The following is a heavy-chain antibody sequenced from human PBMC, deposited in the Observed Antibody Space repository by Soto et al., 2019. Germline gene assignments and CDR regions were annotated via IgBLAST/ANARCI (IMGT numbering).Heavy chain of an antibody. V-gene: IGHV3-66*04. D-gene: IGHD4-17*01. CDR1: GFTVSSNY. CDR2: IYSGGST. Sequence: EVQLVEAGGGLVQPGGSLRLSCAASGFTVSSNYMSWVRQAPGKGLEWVSVIYSGGSTYYADSVKGRFTISRDNSKNSLYLQMNSLRAEDTAVYDCACHGDYSCYFDYWGQGALVTVSS. J-gene: IGHJ4*02. CDR3: ACHGDYSCYFDY.